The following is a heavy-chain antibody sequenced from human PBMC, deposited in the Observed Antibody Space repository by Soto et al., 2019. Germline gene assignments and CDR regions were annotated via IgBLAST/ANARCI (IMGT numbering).Heavy chain of an antibody. V-gene: IGHV1-18*01. CDR3: VMVDNYVTPTPQDV. CDR1: GYIFVNYG. Sequence: QVQLVQSGDEVKKPGASVKVSCKASGYIFVNYGIAGVRQAPGQGLEWMGWISPYTGNTHSATKVQGRLTMTTDTSTSTAYMELGSLTSDDTAVYYCVMVDNYVTPTPQDVWGQGTTVTVSS. J-gene: IGHJ6*02. CDR2: ISPYTGNT. D-gene: IGHD3-16*01.